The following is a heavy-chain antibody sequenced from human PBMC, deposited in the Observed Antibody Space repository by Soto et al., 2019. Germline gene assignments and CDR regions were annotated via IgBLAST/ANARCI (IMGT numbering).Heavy chain of an antibody. CDR3: ARQHSGSYYFDY. J-gene: IGHJ4*02. Sequence: PGGSLRLSCAASGFTFSSYAMSWVRQAPGKGLEWVSAISGSGGSTYYADSVKGRFSISRDNAKNSLYLQINSLRAEDTAVYYCARQHSGSYYFDYWGQGTPVTVSS. V-gene: IGHV3-23*01. D-gene: IGHD1-26*01. CDR2: ISGSGGST. CDR1: GFTFSSYA.